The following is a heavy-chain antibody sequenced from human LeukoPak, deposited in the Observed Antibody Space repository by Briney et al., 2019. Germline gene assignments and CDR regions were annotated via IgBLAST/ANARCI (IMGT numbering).Heavy chain of an antibody. Sequence: GESLRLSCAASGFTFSDYYMSWIRQAAGKGREWVSYISSSGSTIYYADSVKGRFTISQDNAKNSLYLQMNSLRAEDTAVYYCARRSYYYYYIDVWGKGTTATVSS. CDR2: ISSSGSTI. V-gene: IGHV3-11*04. CDR1: GFTFSDYY. CDR3: ARRSYYYYYIDV. J-gene: IGHJ6*03.